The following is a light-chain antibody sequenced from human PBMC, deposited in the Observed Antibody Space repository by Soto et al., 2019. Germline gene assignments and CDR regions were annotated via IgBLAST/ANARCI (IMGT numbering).Light chain of an antibody. J-gene: IGKJ4*01. CDR2: GAS. CDR1: ESVDIN. Sequence: EIVLTQSPATLSVSPGERVTLSCRASESVDINLAWYQQKPGQAPRLLIYGASTRATDMPGTFSGRGSGTEFTLTISSLQSEDFAVYYCQQYNNWPPLTFGGGTKVEIK. CDR3: QQYNNWPPLT. V-gene: IGKV3-15*01.